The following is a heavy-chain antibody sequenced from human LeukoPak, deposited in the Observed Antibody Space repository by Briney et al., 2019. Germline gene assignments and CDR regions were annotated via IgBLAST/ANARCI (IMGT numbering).Heavy chain of an antibody. V-gene: IGHV4-61*02. CDR3: ARGGGGDYEEYFQH. Sequence: SETLSLTCTVSGGSISSGSYYWSWIRQPVGKGLEWIGRIYTSGSTNYNPSLKSRVTISVDTSKNQFSLKLSSVTAADTAVYYCARGGGGDYEEYFQHWGQGTLVTVSS. CDR2: IYTSGST. D-gene: IGHD4-17*01. CDR1: GGSISSGSYY. J-gene: IGHJ1*01.